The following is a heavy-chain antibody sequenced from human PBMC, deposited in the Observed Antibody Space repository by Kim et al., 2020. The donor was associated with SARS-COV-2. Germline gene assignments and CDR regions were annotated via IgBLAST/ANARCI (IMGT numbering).Heavy chain of an antibody. CDR2: INHNSGGA. Sequence: ASVKVSCKASGYTFNYYYIHWVRQAPGQGLEWMGRINHNSGGANLAQKFEGRVTMTRDTSISTAYMELSGLRSDDTAIYFCAKARSNLVLPDHWGQGTLVAVSS. V-gene: IGHV1-2*06. D-gene: IGHD2-8*02. J-gene: IGHJ4*02. CDR1: GYTFNYYY. CDR3: AKARSNLVLPDH.